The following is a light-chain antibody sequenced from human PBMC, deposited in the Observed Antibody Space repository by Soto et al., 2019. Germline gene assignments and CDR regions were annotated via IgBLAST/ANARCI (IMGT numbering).Light chain of an antibody. J-gene: IGKJ3*01. CDR3: QNRYGFT. CDR1: QSISTY. CDR2: DAS. Sequence: ETVLTQSPATLSLSPGERATLSCRASQSISTYLAWYQQKPGQAPRLLIHDASHRATGIPARFSGSGSGTDFTLTISSLEPEDFAVYCCQNRYGFTFGPGTKVDIK. V-gene: IGKV3-11*01.